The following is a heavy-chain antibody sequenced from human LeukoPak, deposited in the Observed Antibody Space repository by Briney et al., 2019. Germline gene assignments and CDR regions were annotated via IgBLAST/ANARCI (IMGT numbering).Heavy chain of an antibody. CDR3: TRENRPFCPFAF. J-gene: IGHJ4*02. Sequence: PSQTLSLTCTVSGGSITSDIFYWNWIRQHPGKGLEWIGSIHNSRGTSYNPSLESRLTISLDTSENQFFLKMSYVTAADTAMYYCTRENRPFCPFAFWGQGVLVTVSS. D-gene: IGHD2/OR15-2a*01. CDR2: IHNSRGT. CDR1: GGSITSDIFY. V-gene: IGHV4-31*03.